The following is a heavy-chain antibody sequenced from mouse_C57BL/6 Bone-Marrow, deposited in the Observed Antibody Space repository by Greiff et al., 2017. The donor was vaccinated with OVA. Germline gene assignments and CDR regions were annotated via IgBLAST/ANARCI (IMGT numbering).Heavy chain of an antibody. D-gene: IGHD4-1*01. CDR2: ISNGGGST. CDR3: ARQGAGTYWFAY. V-gene: IGHV5-12*01. CDR1: GFTFSDYY. J-gene: IGHJ3*01. Sequence: EVKLVESGGGLVQPGGSLKLSCAASGFTFSDYYMYWVRQTPEKRLEWVAYISNGGGSTYYPDTVKGRFTISRDNAKNTLYLQMSRLKSEDTAMYYCARQGAGTYWFAYWGQGTLVTVSA.